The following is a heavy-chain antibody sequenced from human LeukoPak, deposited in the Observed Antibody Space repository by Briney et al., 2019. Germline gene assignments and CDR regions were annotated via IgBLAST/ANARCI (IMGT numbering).Heavy chain of an antibody. D-gene: IGHD3-22*01. CDR3: ARIYYDKTSSTANRFDP. Sequence: ASVKVSCKASGYTFTSYYMHWARQAPGQGLEWMGIINPSGGSTSYAQKFQGRVTMTRDTSTSTVYMELSSLRSEDTAVYYCARIYYDKTSSTANRFDPWGQGTLVTVSA. J-gene: IGHJ5*02. CDR2: INPSGGST. V-gene: IGHV1-46*01. CDR1: GYTFTSYY.